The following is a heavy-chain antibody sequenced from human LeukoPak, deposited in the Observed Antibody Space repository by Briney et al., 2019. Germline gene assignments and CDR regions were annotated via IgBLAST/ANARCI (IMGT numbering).Heavy chain of an antibody. CDR1: GFTFSSYG. D-gene: IGHD1-26*01. V-gene: IGHV3-30*18. CDR3: AEEGVGLNWYFDL. J-gene: IGHJ2*01. CDR2: ISYDGSYK. Sequence: GGSLRLSCAGSGFTFSSYGMHWVRQAPGKGLEWVTIISYDGSYKYYADSVKGRFTISRDNSKNTLFLQMNSLRAEDTAVYYCAEEGVGLNWYFDLWGRGTLVTVSS.